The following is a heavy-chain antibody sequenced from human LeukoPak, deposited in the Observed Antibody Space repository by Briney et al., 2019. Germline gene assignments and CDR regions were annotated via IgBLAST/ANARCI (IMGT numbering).Heavy chain of an antibody. CDR3: ARDHGMELIGNWFDP. D-gene: IGHD1-7*01. J-gene: IGHJ5*02. CDR1: GFTFSSYS. CDR2: ISSSSSYI. V-gene: IGHV3-21*01. Sequence: PGESLRLSCAASGFTFSSYSMNWVRQAPGKGLEWVSSISSSSSYIYYADSVKGRFTISRDNAKNSLYLQMNSLRAEDTAVYYCARDHGMELIGNWFDPWGQGTLVTVSS.